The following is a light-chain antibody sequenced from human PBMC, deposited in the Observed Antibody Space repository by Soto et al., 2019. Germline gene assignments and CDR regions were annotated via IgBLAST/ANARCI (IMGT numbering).Light chain of an antibody. Sequence: QSALGQPASVSGSPGQSITISCTGTSSDVGGFEYVSWYQHQPGKAPKLIIYDVTKRPSGVSNRFSGSKSGNTASLTISGIQAEDEGDYYCGSYTSTSTLEGVVFGGGTQLTVL. CDR3: GSYTSTSTLEGVV. CDR1: SSDVGGFEY. CDR2: DVT. V-gene: IGLV2-14*01. J-gene: IGLJ2*01.